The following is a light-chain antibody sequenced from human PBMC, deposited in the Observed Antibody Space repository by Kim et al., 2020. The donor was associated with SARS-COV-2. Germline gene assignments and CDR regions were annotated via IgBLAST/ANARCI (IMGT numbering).Light chain of an antibody. CDR3: QHYGDSLT. J-gene: IGKJ1*01. CDR2: DAS. V-gene: IGKV3-20*01. Sequence: LSPGGSAPLSCRASQSLNRNYLAWYQQKPGQAPRLLIYDASTRAIGIPDRFTGSGSGTDFTLTISRLEPEDFAVYSCQHYGDSLTFGQGTKVDIK. CDR1: QSLNRNY.